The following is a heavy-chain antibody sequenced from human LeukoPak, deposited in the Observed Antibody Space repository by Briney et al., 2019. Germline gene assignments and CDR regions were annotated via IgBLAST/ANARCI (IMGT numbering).Heavy chain of an antibody. CDR3: AKDGYYYDSSGIIPDY. D-gene: IGHD3-22*01. J-gene: IGHJ4*02. Sequence: GGSLRLSCAASGFTFSSYGMSWVRQAPGKGLEWVSTISGSGVRIYYADSVKGRFTISRDNSKNTLYLQMNSLRAEDTAVYYCAKDGYYYDSSGIIPDYWGQGTLVTVSS. CDR2: ISGSGVRI. V-gene: IGHV3-23*01. CDR1: GFTFSSYG.